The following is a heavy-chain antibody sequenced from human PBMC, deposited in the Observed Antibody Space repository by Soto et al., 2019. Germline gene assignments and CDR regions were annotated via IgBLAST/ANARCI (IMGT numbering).Heavy chain of an antibody. CDR2: ISSSSSTI. CDR1: GFTFSSYS. Sequence: GSLRLSCAASGFTFSSYSMNWVRQAPGKGLEWVSYISSSSSTIYYADSVKGRFTISRDNAKNSLYLQMNSLRDEDTAVYYCAREEGLEWLIKRYYYGMDVWGQGTTVTVSS. V-gene: IGHV3-48*02. CDR3: AREEGLEWLIKRYYYGMDV. J-gene: IGHJ6*02. D-gene: IGHD3-3*01.